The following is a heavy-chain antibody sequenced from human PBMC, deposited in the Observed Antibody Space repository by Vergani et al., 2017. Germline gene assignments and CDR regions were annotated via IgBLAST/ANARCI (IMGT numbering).Heavy chain of an antibody. D-gene: IGHD3-16*01. J-gene: IGHJ4*02. CDR2: ISSSSSYI. CDR1: GFTFSSYS. Sequence: EVQLVESGGGLVKPGGSLRLSCAASGFTFSSYSMNWVRQAPGKGLEWVSSISSSSSYIYYADSVKGRFTISRDNAKNSLYLQMNSLRAEDTAVYYCARDDYGGGGFDYYFDYWGQGTLVTVSS. V-gene: IGHV3-21*01. CDR3: ARDDYGGGGFDYYFDY.